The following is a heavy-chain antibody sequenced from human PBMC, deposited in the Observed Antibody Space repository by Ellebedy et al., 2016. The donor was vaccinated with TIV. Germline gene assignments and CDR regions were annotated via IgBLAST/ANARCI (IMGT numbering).Heavy chain of an antibody. J-gene: IGHJ6*02. CDR1: GYTFTGYY. Sequence: ASVKVSXXASGYTFTGYYMHWLRQAPGQGLEWMGWINPNSGGTNYAQKFQGRVTMTRDTSISTAYMELSRLRSDDTAVYYCARSPRVERINRYYYYGMDVWGQGTTVTVSS. V-gene: IGHV1-2*02. CDR2: INPNSGGT. CDR3: ARSPRVERINRYYYYGMDV. D-gene: IGHD1-1*01.